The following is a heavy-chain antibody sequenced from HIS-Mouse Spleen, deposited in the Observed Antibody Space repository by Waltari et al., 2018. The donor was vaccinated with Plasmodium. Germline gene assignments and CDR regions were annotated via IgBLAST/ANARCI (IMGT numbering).Heavy chain of an antibody. D-gene: IGHD6-13*01. J-gene: IGHJ2*01. V-gene: IGHV3-7*01. CDR1: GFTFSSYW. Sequence: EVQLVESGGGLVQPGGSLRLSCAASGFTFSSYWMSWVRQAPGKGLEWVAKRKQDGSEKYYVDAVKGRFTISRDNAKNSLYLQMNSLRAEDTAVYYWASSWYWYFDLWGRGTLVTVSS. CDR3: ASSWYWYFDL. CDR2: RKQDGSEK.